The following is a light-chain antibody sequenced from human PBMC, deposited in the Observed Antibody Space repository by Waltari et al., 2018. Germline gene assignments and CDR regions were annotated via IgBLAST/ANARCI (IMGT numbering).Light chain of an antibody. J-gene: IGLJ1*01. Sequence: SALTQPASVSGSPGKSITISCTGTSRDIGTYNFVSWYQDYPGKAPKLIIYEATKRPSGVSDRFSASKSGNTASLTISWLQADDEADYSCCSYAGGTAYVFGTVTRVTVL. CDR3: CSYAGGTAYV. CDR1: SRDIGTYNF. V-gene: IGLV2-23*01. CDR2: EAT.